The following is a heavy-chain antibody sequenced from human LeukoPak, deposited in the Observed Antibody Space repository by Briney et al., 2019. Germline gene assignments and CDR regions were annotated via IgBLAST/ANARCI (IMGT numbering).Heavy chain of an antibody. CDR2: IRYDGSDN. V-gene: IGHV3-30*02. CDR3: AKSMGIVGAPIDY. Sequence: GGSLRLSCAASGFTFNNCGMHWVRQAPGKGLEWVAFIRYDGSDNYYADSVKGRFTITRDNSKNTLYLQMNSLRADDTAVYYCAKSMGIVGAPIDYWGQGTLVTVSS. J-gene: IGHJ4*02. CDR1: GFTFNNCG. D-gene: IGHD1-26*01.